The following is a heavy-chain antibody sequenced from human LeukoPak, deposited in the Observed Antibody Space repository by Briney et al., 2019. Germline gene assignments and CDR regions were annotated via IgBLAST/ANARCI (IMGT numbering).Heavy chain of an antibody. CDR3: ARALTFRPSIAAI. CDR2: MNPNSGNT. CDR1: GYTFTSYD. J-gene: IGHJ4*02. V-gene: IGHV1-8*01. Sequence: ASVKVSCKASGYTFTSYDINWVRQATGQGLEWMGLMNPNSGNTGYAQKFQGRVTMTRHTSISTAYMELSSLRSEDTAVYYCARALTFRPSIAAIWGQGTLVTVSS. D-gene: IGHD6-6*01.